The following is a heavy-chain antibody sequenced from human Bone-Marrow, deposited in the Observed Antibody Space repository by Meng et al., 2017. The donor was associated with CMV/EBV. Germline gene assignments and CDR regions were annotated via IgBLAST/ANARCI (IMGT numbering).Heavy chain of an antibody. V-gene: IGHV3-7*01. CDR3: ARVFREYYDFWRGMSGMDV. CDR1: GFPFSSYW. Sequence: GESLKISCAASGFPFSSYWMSWVRQAPGKGLEWVANIKEDGSEKYYVDSVKGRFTISRANAKNSLYLQMHSLRAEDTAVYYCARVFREYYDFWRGMSGMDVWGQGTTVTVSS. J-gene: IGHJ6*02. CDR2: IKEDGSEK. D-gene: IGHD3-3*01.